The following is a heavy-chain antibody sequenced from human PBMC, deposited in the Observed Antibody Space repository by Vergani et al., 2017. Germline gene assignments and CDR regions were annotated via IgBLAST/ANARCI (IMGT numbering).Heavy chain of an antibody. CDR1: GGSVSSGSYF. CDR2: IYYSGST. Sequence: QVQLQESGPGLVKPSETLSLTCTVSGGSVSSGSYFWSWIRQPPGKGLEWIGYIYYSGSTNYNPSLKSRVTISVDTSKNQFSLKLSSVTAADTAVYYCARDLEWELWGWFDPWGQGTLVTVSS. D-gene: IGHD1-26*01. V-gene: IGHV4-61*01. J-gene: IGHJ5*02. CDR3: ARDLEWELWGWFDP.